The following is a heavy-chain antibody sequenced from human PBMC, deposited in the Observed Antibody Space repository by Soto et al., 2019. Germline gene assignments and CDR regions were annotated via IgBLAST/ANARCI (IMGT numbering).Heavy chain of an antibody. CDR3: ARLFCTSSAACDSWFDP. Sequence: PGESLKISCTGFGYSFTTFWISWVRQMPGKGLEWMGTIDPRDSYTSYSPSFQGHVTISTDRSISTAYLQWGSLQASDTAMYFCARLFCTSSAACDSWFDPWGQGTLVTSPQ. J-gene: IGHJ5*02. D-gene: IGHD2-8*02. CDR2: IDPRDSYT. V-gene: IGHV5-10-1*01. CDR1: GYSFTTFW.